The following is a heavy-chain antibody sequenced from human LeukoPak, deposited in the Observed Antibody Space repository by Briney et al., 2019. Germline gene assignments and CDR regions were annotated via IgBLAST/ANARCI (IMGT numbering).Heavy chain of an antibody. J-gene: IGHJ6*03. CDR3: ARDGYSSSWYDYYYYYYMDV. CDR1: GFTFSSYG. Sequence: GGSLRLSCAASGFTFSSYGMHWVRQAPGKGLEWVAVIWYDGSNKYYADSVKGRFTISRDNSKNTLYLQMNSLRAEDAAVYYCARDGYSSSWYDYYYYYYMDVWGKGTTVTVSS. D-gene: IGHD6-13*01. CDR2: IWYDGSNK. V-gene: IGHV3-33*01.